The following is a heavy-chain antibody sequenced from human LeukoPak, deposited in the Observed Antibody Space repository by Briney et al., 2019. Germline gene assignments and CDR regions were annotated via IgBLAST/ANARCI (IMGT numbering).Heavy chain of an antibody. V-gene: IGHV4-34*01. J-gene: IGHJ6*02. D-gene: IGHD7-27*01. CDR2: INHSGST. CDR1: GGSFSGYY. CDR3: ARGGDPHYGMDV. Sequence: SETLSLTCAVYGGSFSGYYWSWIRQPPGKGLEWIGEINHSGSTNYNPSLRSRVTISVDTSKNQCSLKLSSVTAADTAVYYCARGGDPHYGMDVWGQGTTVTVSS.